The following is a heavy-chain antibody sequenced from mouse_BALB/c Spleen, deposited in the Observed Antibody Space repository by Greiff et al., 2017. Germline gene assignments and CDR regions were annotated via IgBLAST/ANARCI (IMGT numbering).Heavy chain of an antibody. D-gene: IGHD2-2*01. V-gene: IGHV2-5-1*01. CDR2: IWRGGST. Sequence: VKLPESGPSLVQPSQSLSITCTVSGFSLTSYGVHWVRQSPGKGLEWLGVIWRGGSTDYNAAFMSRLSITKDNSKSQVFFKMNSLQADDTAIYYCAKNDYGYDGPAYWGQGTLVTVSA. J-gene: IGHJ3*01. CDR1: GFSLTSYG. CDR3: AKNDYGYDGPAY.